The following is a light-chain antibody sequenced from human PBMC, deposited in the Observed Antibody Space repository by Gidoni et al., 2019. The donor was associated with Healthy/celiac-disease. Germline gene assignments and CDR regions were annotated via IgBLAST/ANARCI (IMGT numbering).Light chain of an antibody. V-gene: IGKV3-20*01. J-gene: IGKJ1*01. CDR3: QQYGSSRWT. Sequence: ELVLTQSPGTLSLSPGERATLSCRASQSVSSSYVAWYQQKPGQAPRLLIYGASSRATGIPDRFSGSGSGTDFTLTISRLEPEDFAVYYCQQYGSSRWTFSQGTKVEIK. CDR2: GAS. CDR1: QSVSSSY.